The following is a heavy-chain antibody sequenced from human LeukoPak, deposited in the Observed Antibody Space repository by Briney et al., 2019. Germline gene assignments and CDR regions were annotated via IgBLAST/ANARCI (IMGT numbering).Heavy chain of an antibody. CDR3: ARASNMGPSFPFDY. Sequence: SETLSLTCAVSGGSISSSNWWSWVRQPPGKGLEWIGEIYHSGSTNYNPSLKSRVTISVDKSKNQFSLKLSSVTAADTAVYYCARASNMGPSFPFDYWGQGTLVTVSS. V-gene: IGHV4-4*02. CDR1: GGSISSSNW. D-gene: IGHD4-11*01. J-gene: IGHJ4*02. CDR2: IYHSGST.